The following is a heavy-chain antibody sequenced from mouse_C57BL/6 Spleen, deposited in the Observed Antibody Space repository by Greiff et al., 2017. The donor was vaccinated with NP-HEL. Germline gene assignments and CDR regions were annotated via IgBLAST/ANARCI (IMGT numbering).Heavy chain of an antibody. CDR3: ARGLYYDYDNYFDY. CDR2: IDPSDSYT. Sequence: QVQLQQPGAELVRPGTSVKLSCKASGYTFTSYWMHWVKQRPGQGLEWIGVIDPSDSYTNYNQKFKGKATLTVDTSSSTAYMQLSSLTSEDSAVYYCARGLYYDYDNYFDYWGQGTTLTVSS. D-gene: IGHD2-4*01. CDR1: GYTFTSYW. J-gene: IGHJ2*01. V-gene: IGHV1-59*01.